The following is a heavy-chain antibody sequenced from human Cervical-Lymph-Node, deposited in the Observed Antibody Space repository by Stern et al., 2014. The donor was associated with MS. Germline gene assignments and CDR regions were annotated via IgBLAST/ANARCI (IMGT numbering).Heavy chain of an antibody. J-gene: IGHJ6*02. CDR2: IIPIFDTP. CDR1: GGTFSSHA. D-gene: IGHD2-21*02. CDR3: ATPAAVTVGSMDV. V-gene: IGHV1-69*01. Sequence: QVQLVQSGAEVMKPGSSVKVSCKASGGTFSSHAINWVRQAPGQGLEWVGGIIPIFDTPNYARKFKGRVTITADESTNTAHLELSSLRSDDTAVYYCATPAAVTVGSMDVWGQGTTVIVSS.